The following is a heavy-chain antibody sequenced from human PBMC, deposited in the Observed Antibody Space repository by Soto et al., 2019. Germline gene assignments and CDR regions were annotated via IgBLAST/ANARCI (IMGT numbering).Heavy chain of an antibody. Sequence: SETLSVTCTVSGDSLSSSNCFWGWIRQPPGKGLEWIGTIFYSGSTYYNPSLKSRVTISVDTSKNQFSLKLTSVTAADTALYYCARRYGWLYFDYWGQGSLVTVSS. CDR3: ARRYGWLYFDY. J-gene: IGHJ4*02. CDR2: IFYSGST. CDR1: GDSLSSSNCF. V-gene: IGHV4-39*01. D-gene: IGHD6-19*01.